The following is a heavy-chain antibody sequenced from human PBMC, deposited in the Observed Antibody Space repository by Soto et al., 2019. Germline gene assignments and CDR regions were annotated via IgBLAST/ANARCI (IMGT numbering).Heavy chain of an antibody. CDR2: ISDDGDKV. CDR3: ARAHYHDSSGPNGHAFDI. D-gene: IGHD3-22*01. J-gene: IGHJ3*02. CDR1: EFTFSDYA. Sequence: VGSLRLSCAASEFTFSDYAMHWVRQAPGKGLEWVAVISDDGDKVFYADSMKDRLTISRDNSKSTLFLQLTSLGPEDTALYYCARAHYHDSSGPNGHAFDIWGQGTLVTVSS. V-gene: IGHV3-30-3*01.